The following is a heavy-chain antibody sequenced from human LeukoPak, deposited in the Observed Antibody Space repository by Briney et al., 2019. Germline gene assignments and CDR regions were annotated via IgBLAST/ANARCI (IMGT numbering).Heavy chain of an antibody. CDR2: IRYDGSNK. CDR1: GFTFSSYG. D-gene: IGHD3-10*01. V-gene: IGHV3-30*02. CDR3: AKDRGFGEFLWGNDY. J-gene: IGHJ4*02. Sequence: GGSLRLSCAASGFTFSSYGMHWVRQAPGKGLEWVAFIRYDGSNKYYADSVKGRFTISRDNSKNTLYLQMNSLRAEDTAVYYCAKDRGFGEFLWGNDYWGQGTLVTVSS.